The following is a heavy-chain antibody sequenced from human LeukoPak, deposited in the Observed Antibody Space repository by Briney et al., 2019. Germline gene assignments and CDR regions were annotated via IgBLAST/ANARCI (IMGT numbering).Heavy chain of an antibody. Sequence: GESLKISCKGSGYSFTSYWIGWVRQMPGKGLEWMGIIYPGDSDTRYSPSFQGQVTISADKSIRTAYLQWSSLKASDTALYYCARRGIAAGNWFDPWGQGTLVTVSS. CDR2: IYPGDSDT. V-gene: IGHV5-51*01. CDR3: ARRGIAAGNWFDP. D-gene: IGHD6-13*01. CDR1: GYSFTSYW. J-gene: IGHJ5*02.